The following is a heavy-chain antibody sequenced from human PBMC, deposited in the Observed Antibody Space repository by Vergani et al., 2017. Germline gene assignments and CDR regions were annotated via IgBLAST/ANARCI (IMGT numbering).Heavy chain of an antibody. Sequence: QVQLLESGGGVVQPGRSLRLSCAASGFTFSSYGMHWVRQAPGKGLEWVAVISYDGSNKYYADSVKGRFTISRDNSKNTLYLQMNSLRAEDTAVYYCAKDFSRRYYYGMDVWSQGSTVTVSS. V-gene: IGHV3-30*18. D-gene: IGHD2-8*01. J-gene: IGHJ6*02. CDR2: ISYDGSNK. CDR1: GFTFSSYG. CDR3: AKDFSRRYYYGMDV.